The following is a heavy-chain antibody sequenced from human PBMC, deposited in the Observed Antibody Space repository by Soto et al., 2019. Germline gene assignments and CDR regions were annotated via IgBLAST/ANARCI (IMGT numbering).Heavy chain of an antibody. V-gene: IGHV6-1*01. J-gene: IGHJ6*04. D-gene: IGHD6-19*01. CDR1: GDSVSSNSAA. Sequence: SQTLSLTCAISGDSVSSNSAAWNWIRQSPSRGLEWLGRTYYRSKWYNDYAVSVKSRITINPDTSKNQFSLQLNSVTPEDTAVYYCARGSAPGIAGAGLEDYYYGMDVWGKGTTVTVSS. CDR2: TYYRSKWYN. CDR3: ARGSAPGIAGAGLEDYYYGMDV.